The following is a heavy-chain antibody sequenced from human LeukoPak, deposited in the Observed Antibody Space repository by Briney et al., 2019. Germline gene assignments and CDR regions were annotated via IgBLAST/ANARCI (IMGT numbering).Heavy chain of an antibody. V-gene: IGHV4-59*01. Sequence: PSETLSLTCTVSGGSISSYYWSWIRQPPGKGLEWIGYIHYSGSTSYNPSLKSRVTISVDTSKNQFSLKLSSLTAADTAVYYCARRDSSGWYYLDYWGQGTLVTVSS. J-gene: IGHJ4*02. CDR2: IHYSGST. CDR3: ARRDSSGWYYLDY. CDR1: GGSISSYY. D-gene: IGHD6-19*01.